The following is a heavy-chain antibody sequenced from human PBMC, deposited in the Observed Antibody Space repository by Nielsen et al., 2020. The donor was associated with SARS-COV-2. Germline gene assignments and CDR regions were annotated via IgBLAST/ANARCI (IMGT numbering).Heavy chain of an antibody. CDR2: IIPIFGTA. J-gene: IGHJ3*02. D-gene: IGHD6-19*01. CDR3: AREGIAVAAQTSTFDI. CDR1: GGTFSSYA. Sequence: SVKVSCKASGGTFSSYAISWVRQAPGQGLEWMGGIIPIFGTANYAQKFQGRVTITADESTSTAYMELSSLRSEDTAVYYCAREGIAVAAQTSTFDIWGQGTMVTVSS. V-gene: IGHV1-69*13.